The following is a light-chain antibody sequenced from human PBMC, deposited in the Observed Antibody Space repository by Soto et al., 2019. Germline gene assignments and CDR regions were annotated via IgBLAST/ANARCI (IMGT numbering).Light chain of an antibody. CDR3: QSYDNSLSGWL. CDR1: SSDIGGYYY. V-gene: IGLV2-14*01. Sequence: QSALTQPASVSGSPGQSITISCTGTSSDIGGYYYVSWYQQYPGKAPKLMIYEVSNRPSGVSNRFSGSKSGNTASLTISGLQAEDEADYYCQSYDNSLSGWLFGGGTKLTVL. J-gene: IGLJ2*01. CDR2: EVS.